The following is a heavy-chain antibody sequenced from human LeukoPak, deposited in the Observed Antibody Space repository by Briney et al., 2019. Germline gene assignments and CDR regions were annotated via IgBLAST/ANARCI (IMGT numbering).Heavy chain of an antibody. Sequence: PGGSLRLSCAASGFIFKEYFMGWVRQAPGKGPEWISYISTGGGTTYYSDSVRGRFTIYRDNAKNALFLQLNRLKAEDTGVYYCARDPRGEFVCGHRFDYWGQGTLVTVSS. J-gene: IGHJ4*02. CDR2: ISTGGGTT. D-gene: IGHD2-21*01. CDR3: ARDPRGEFVCGHRFDY. V-gene: IGHV3-11*01. CDR1: GFIFKEYF.